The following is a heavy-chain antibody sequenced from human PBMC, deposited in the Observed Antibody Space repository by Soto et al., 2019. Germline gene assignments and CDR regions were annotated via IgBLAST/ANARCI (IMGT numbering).Heavy chain of an antibody. CDR2: IYHSGST. D-gene: IGHD3-10*01. J-gene: IGHJ6*02. Sequence: TLSLTCAVSGGSISSSNWWSWVRQPPGKGLEWIGEIYHSGSTNYNPSLKSRVTISVDKSKNQFSLKLSSVTAADTAVYYCARAPRGGDYYDYYDRDCWRQGTTGTVSS. CDR3: ARAPRGGDYYDYYDRDC. CDR1: GGSISSSNW. V-gene: IGHV4-4*02.